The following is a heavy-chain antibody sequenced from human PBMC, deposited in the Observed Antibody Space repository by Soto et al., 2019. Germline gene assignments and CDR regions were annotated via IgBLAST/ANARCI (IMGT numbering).Heavy chain of an antibody. Sequence: PGGSLRLSCAASGFTFSSYSLNWVRQAPGKGLECVSSISSSSSYIKYSDSVKGRFTISRDNAKRSLFLEMSSLRAEDTATYFCTRAGIAVGGIYAMDAWGQGTTVTVSS. CDR2: ISSSSSYI. D-gene: IGHD6-19*01. CDR3: TRAGIAVGGIYAMDA. J-gene: IGHJ6*02. V-gene: IGHV3-21*04. CDR1: GFTFSSYS.